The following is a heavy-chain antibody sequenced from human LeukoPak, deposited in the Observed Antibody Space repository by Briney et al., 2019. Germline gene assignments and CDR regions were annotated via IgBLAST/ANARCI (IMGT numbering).Heavy chain of an antibody. CDR1: GYTFTSYY. CDR2: INPSGGST. J-gene: IGHJ4*02. CDR3: ARDPSGGSYFARRFYYFDY. V-gene: IGHV1-46*01. D-gene: IGHD1-26*01. Sequence: ASVKVSCKASGYTFTSYYMHWVRQAPGQGLEWMGIINPSGGSTSYAQKFQGRVTMTRDTSASTVYMELSSLRSEDTAVYYCARDPSGGSYFARRFYYFDYWGQGTLVTVSS.